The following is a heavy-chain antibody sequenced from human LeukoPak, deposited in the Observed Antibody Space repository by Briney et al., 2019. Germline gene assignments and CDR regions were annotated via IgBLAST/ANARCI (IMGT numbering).Heavy chain of an antibody. J-gene: IGHJ4*02. D-gene: IGHD4-11*01. CDR1: GFTFSTYA. CDR3: VTTSGH. CDR2: INHSRIT. Sequence: GSLRLSCAASGFTFSTYAVNWIRQPPGKGLEWIGEINHSRITNYNPSLKSRVSISVDTSKNQFSLKLSSVTAADTAVYYCVTTSGHWGQGTLVTVSS. V-gene: IGHV4-34*08.